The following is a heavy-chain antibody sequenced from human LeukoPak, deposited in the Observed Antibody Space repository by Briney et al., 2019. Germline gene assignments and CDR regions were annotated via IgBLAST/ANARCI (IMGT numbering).Heavy chain of an antibody. Sequence: GGSLRLSCAASGFTFSGYSMNWVRQAPGRGLEWVSSISSTSTYIDYADSVKGRLAIPRDNAKNSLFLQMNSLRAEDTAVYYCAELGITMIGGVWGKGTTVTISS. CDR1: GFTFSGYS. CDR3: AELGITMIGGV. CDR2: ISSTSTYI. D-gene: IGHD3-10*02. J-gene: IGHJ6*04. V-gene: IGHV3-21*01.